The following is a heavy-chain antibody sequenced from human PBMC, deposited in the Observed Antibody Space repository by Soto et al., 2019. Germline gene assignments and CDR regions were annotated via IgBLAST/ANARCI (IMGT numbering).Heavy chain of an antibody. CDR2: ISVYNGNT. V-gene: IGHV1-18*01. Sequence: ASVKVSCTASGYTFTSYGISWVRQAPGQGLEWMGWISVYNGNTNYAQTLQGRVTMTTDTSTSTAYMELRSLKSDDTAVYYCAREGIAAAGTARKTDYWGQGTQVTVSS. J-gene: IGHJ4*02. CDR1: GYTFTSYG. D-gene: IGHD6-13*01. CDR3: AREGIAAAGTARKTDY.